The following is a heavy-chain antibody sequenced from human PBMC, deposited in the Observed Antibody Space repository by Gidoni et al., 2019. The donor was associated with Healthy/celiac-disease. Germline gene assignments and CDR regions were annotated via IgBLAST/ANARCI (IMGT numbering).Heavy chain of an antibody. CDR3: ARMVRGVIGSPYYYYGMDV. CDR2: INHSGST. J-gene: IGHJ6*02. CDR1: GGSFSGYY. V-gene: IGHV4-34*01. Sequence: QVQLQQWGAGLLKPSETLSLTCAVYGGSFSGYYWSWIRQPPGKGLEWIGEINHSGSTNSNPSLKSRVTISVDTSKNQFSLKLSSVTAADTAVYYCARMVRGVIGSPYYYYGMDVWGQGTTVTVSS. D-gene: IGHD3-10*01.